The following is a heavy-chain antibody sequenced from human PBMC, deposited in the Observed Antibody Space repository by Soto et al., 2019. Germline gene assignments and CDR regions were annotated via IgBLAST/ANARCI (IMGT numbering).Heavy chain of an antibody. CDR2: IKSKTDGGTT. CDR3: AADESNGPAKIDY. Sequence: PGGSLRLSCAASGFTFSNAWMNWVRQAPGKGLEWVGRIKSKTDGGTTDYAAPVKGRFTISRDDSKNTLYLQMNSLKTEDTAVYYCAADESNGPAKIDYWGQGTQVTVSS. D-gene: IGHD2-8*01. J-gene: IGHJ4*02. V-gene: IGHV3-15*07. CDR1: GFTFSNAW.